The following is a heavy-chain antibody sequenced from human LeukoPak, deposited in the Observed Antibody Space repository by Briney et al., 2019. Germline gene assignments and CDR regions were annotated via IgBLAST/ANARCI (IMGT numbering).Heavy chain of an antibody. V-gene: IGHV3-7*01. CDR3: ARVTVAGTSSWFDP. D-gene: IGHD6-19*01. J-gene: IGHJ5*02. CDR2: IKQDGSEK. Sequence: GGSLRLSWAAPGLTFISNWLSGVRQAPGKGLEGGANIKQDGSEKYYVDSVKGRFTISRDNAKNSLYLQMNSLRAEDTAVYYCARVTVAGTSSWFDPWGQGTLVTVSS. CDR1: GLTFISNW.